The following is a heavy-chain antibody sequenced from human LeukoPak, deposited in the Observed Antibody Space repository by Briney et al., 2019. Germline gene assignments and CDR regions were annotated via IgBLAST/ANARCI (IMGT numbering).Heavy chain of an antibody. J-gene: IGHJ3*02. D-gene: IGHD5-18*01. CDR3: ARDVDTALARSAFDI. CDR1: GFTFSNYW. CDR2: IKQDGSEK. Sequence: PGGSLRLSCAASGFTFSNYWMRWVRQAPGKGLEWVARIKQDGSEKYYVDSVRGRFTISRDNAKNSLYLQMSSLRADDTAVYYCARDVDTALARSAFDIWGQGTMVTVSS. V-gene: IGHV3-7*04.